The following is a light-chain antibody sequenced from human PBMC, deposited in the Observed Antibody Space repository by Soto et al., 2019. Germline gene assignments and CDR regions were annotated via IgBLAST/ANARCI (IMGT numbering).Light chain of an antibody. CDR1: SSDVGNYKY. CDR2: EVS. CDR3: SSYAGSNNYV. V-gene: IGLV2-14*01. Sequence: QSALAQPASVSGSPGQSITISCTGTSSDVGNYKYVSWYQQHPGKAPKLMIYEVSNRPSGVSNRFSGSKSGNTASLTISGLQAEDEADYYCSSYAGSNNYVFGTGTKV. J-gene: IGLJ1*01.